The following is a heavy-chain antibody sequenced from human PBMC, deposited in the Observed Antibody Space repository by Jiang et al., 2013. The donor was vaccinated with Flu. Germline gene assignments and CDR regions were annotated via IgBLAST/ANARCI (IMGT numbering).Heavy chain of an antibody. J-gene: IGHJ4*02. CDR3: ARMQPGRSDTSPFDY. CDR2: IWYDGSSK. D-gene: IGHD2-2*01. CDR1: GFTFSSYG. Sequence: VQLLESGGGVVQPGRSLRLSCAASGFTFSSYGMHWVRQAPGKGLEWVAVIWYDGSSKYNEDSVKGRFTISRDNSKNTLYLRMNSLRVDDTAVYYCARMQPGRSDTSPFDYWGQGTLVTVSS. V-gene: IGHV3-33*01.